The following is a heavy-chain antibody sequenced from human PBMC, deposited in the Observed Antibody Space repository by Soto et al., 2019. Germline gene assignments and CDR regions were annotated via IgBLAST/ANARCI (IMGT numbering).Heavy chain of an antibody. V-gene: IGHV4-31*03. J-gene: IGHJ4*02. CDR1: GDSISSGGYR. D-gene: IGHD3-16*01. Sequence: QVQLQESGPGLVKPSQTLSLTCTVSGDSISSGGYRWSWIRQHPGEGLEWIGFMYNSGSTSHNPSLKSRATISVDTSTNQFSLNLRSVTAADTAVYYCARGGDTTKVDFWGQGTLVTVSS. CDR2: MYNSGST. CDR3: ARGGDTTKVDF.